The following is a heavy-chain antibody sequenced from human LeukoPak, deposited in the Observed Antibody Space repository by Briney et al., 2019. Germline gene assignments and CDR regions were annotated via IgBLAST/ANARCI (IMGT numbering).Heavy chain of an antibody. D-gene: IGHD4-17*01. CDR3: ARAPHYGDYLYNWFDP. CDR1: GYTFTSYG. V-gene: IGHV1-18*01. CDR2: ISAYNGNT. J-gene: IGHJ5*02. Sequence: GASVKVSCKASGYTFTSYGISWVRQAPGQGLEWMGWISAYNGNTNYAQKLQGRVTMTTDTSTSTAYMELRSLRSDDTAVYYCARAPHYGDYLYNWFDPWGQGTLVTVSS.